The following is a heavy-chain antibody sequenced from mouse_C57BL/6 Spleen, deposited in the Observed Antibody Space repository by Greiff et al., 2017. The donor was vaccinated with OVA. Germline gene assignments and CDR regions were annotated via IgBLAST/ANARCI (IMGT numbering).Heavy chain of an antibody. CDR1: GYTFTDYY. J-gene: IGHJ3*01. CDR2: INPNNGGT. D-gene: IGHD1-1*01. V-gene: IGHV1-26*01. Sequence: VQLQQSGPELVKPGASVKISCKASGYTFTDYYMNWVKQSHGKSLEWIGDINPNNGGTSYNQKFKGKATLTVDKSSSTAYMELRSLTSEDSAVYYCARSHYGSSPAWFAYWGQGTLVTVSA. CDR3: ARSHYGSSPAWFAY.